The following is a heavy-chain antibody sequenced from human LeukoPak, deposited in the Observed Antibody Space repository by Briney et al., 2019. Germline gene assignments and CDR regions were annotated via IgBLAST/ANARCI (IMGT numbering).Heavy chain of an antibody. CDR1: GGSISTYY. D-gene: IGHD6-19*01. Sequence: SETLSLTCTVSGGSISTYYWSLIRQPPGKGLEWIGYIYYSGSTNYNPSLKSRVTISVDTSKNQFSLKLTSVTAADTAVYYCARSRLKYSSSDWFGPWGQGTLVTVSS. V-gene: IGHV4-59*01. CDR3: ARSRLKYSSSDWFGP. J-gene: IGHJ5*02. CDR2: IYYSGST.